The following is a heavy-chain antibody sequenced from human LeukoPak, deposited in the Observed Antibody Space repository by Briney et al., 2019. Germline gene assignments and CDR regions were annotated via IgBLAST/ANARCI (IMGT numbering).Heavy chain of an antibody. D-gene: IGHD3-22*01. V-gene: IGHV4-34*01. CDR1: GGSFSGYY. CDR2: INHSGST. CDR3: ARTNYYDSSGYYSGNWFDP. J-gene: IGHJ5*02. Sequence: SETLSLTCAVYGGSFSGYYWSWIRQPPGKGLEWIGEINHSGSTNYNPSLKSRVTISVDTSKNQFSLKLSSVTAADTAVYYCARTNYYDSSGYYSGNWFDPWGQGTPVTVSS.